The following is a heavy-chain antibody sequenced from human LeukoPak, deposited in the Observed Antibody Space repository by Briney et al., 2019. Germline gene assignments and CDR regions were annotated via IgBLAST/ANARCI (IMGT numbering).Heavy chain of an antibody. Sequence: PGGPLRLSCAASGFTFRSYTMNWVSQAPGRGLEWVSSISSNSAYLYYADSLRGRFTISRDNAKSSLSLQMNSLRAADTAVHYCAREGFCPSGAICCLSSQDAFYIWVQGTMVTVSS. V-gene: IGHV3-21*01. J-gene: IGHJ3*02. CDR1: GFTFRSYT. CDR2: ISSNSAYL. CDR3: AREGFCPSGAICCLSSQDAFYI. D-gene: IGHD2-15*01.